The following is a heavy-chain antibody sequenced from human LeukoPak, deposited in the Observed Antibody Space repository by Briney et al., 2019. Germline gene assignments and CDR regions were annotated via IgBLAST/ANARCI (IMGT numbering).Heavy chain of an antibody. CDR2: IYYSGST. Sequence: KASQTLSLTCTISGGSISSGGYYWSWIRQHPGKGLEWIGYIYYSGSTYYNPSLKSRVTISVDTSKNQFSLKLSSVTAADTAVYYCARIGGAYCSGSPEYYFDYWGQGTLVTVSS. CDR1: GGSISSGGYY. CDR3: ARIGGAYCSGSPEYYFDY. J-gene: IGHJ4*02. D-gene: IGHD3-10*01. V-gene: IGHV4-31*03.